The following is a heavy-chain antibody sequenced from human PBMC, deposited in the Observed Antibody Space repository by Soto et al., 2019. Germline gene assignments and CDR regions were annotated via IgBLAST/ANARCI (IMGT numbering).Heavy chain of an antibody. V-gene: IGHV1-69*12. CDR2: IIPIFGTA. D-gene: IGHD5-18*01. Sequence: QVQLVQSGAEVKKPGSSVKVSCKASGGTFSSYAISWVRQAPGQGLEWMGVIIPIFGTANYAQKFQGRVTITADESTSTAYMELSSLRSEDTAVYYCARYLGYSYGYYYYYGMDVWGQGTTVTVSS. CDR3: ARYLGYSYGYYYYYGMDV. CDR1: GGTFSSYA. J-gene: IGHJ6*02.